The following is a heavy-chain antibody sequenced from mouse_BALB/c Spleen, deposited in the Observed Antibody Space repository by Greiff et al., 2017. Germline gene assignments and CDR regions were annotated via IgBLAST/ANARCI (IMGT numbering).Heavy chain of an antibody. CDR3: TGDGYYGGAMDY. D-gene: IGHD2-3*01. V-gene: IGHV1S16*01. Sequence: QVQLQQPGAELVKPGASVKLSCKASGYTFTSYYMYWVKQRPGQGLEWIGGINPSNGGTNFNEKFKSKATLTVDKSSSTAYMQLSSLTSEDSAVYYCTGDGYYGGAMDYWGQGTSVTVAS. CDR1: GYTFTSYY. CDR2: INPSNGGT. J-gene: IGHJ4*01.